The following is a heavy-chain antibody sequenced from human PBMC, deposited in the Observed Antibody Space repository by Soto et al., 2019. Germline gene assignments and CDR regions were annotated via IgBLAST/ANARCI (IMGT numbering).Heavy chain of an antibody. J-gene: IGHJ6*02. Sequence: QVQLVQSGDEVRKPGSSVKVSCKASGYIFVNYGIAWVRQAPGQGLEWMGWISPYSGNTHYARKVQGRLTMTTDTATRPAYMDLGGLTSVDTDVYYCSMVDNYVTPTPQDVWGQGTTVTVSS. CDR1: GYIFVNYG. V-gene: IGHV1-18*01. D-gene: IGHD3-16*01. CDR3: SMVDNYVTPTPQDV. CDR2: ISPYSGNT.